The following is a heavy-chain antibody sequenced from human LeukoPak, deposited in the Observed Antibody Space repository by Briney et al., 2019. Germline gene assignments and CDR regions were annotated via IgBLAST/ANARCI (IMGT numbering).Heavy chain of an antibody. CDR2: VYYSGST. V-gene: IGHV4-59*02. Sequence: SETLSLTCTVSGGSVSSYYWSWMRQSPGKGLEWIGYVYYSGSTNYNPALKSRVTISLDTSENQFSLKLSSVTAADTAVYYCARDGRVGSSWYYYYYMDVWGKGTTVTVSS. D-gene: IGHD6-13*01. CDR3: ARDGRVGSSWYYYYYMDV. J-gene: IGHJ6*03. CDR1: GGSVSSYY.